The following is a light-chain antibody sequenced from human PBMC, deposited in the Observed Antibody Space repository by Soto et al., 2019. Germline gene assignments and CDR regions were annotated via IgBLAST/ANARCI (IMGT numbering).Light chain of an antibody. Sequence: DIKMTQYPSSLSASVGDRVTITCRAGQYIGRYLNWYQQKPGKAPKLLIYAASSLHSGVPSRFSGSGSGTDFTLTISSLQPEDFATYSCQQTYRTPLTFGGGTKVDIK. J-gene: IGKJ4*01. CDR1: QYIGRY. V-gene: IGKV1-39*01. CDR2: AAS. CDR3: QQTYRTPLT.